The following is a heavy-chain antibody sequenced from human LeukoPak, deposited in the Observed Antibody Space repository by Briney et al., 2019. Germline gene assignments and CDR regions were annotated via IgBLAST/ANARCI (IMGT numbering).Heavy chain of an antibody. CDR1: GFTFSSYG. J-gene: IGHJ4*02. V-gene: IGHV3-30*18. CDR3: AKDIRLLEWLFDF. D-gene: IGHD3-3*01. CDR2: ISYEGSNK. Sequence: PGGSLRLSCAASGFTFSSYGMHWVRQAPGKGLEWVAVISYEGSNKYYADSVKGRFTISRDNSKKMLYLQMNSLRAEDTAVYYCAKDIRLLEWLFDFWGQGTLVTVSS.